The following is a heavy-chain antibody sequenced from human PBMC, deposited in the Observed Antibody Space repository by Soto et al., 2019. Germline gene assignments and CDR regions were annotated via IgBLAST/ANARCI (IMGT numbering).Heavy chain of an antibody. J-gene: IGHJ4*02. CDR3: AALWSGYYEF. V-gene: IGHV4-59*01. D-gene: IGHD3-3*01. Sequence: QVQLQESGPGLLKPSETLSLTCNVSGASMSSYYWSWIRQSPGKGLEWIGYIYNSGSTNYNPSLKSGVTISVDTSKNQFALNLRSVTAADTAVYYCAALWSGYYEFWGQGTLVTVSS. CDR1: GASMSSYY. CDR2: IYNSGST.